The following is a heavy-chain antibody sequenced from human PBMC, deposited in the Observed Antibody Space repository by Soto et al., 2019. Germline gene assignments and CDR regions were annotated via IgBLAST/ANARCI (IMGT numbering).Heavy chain of an antibody. CDR3: ARGRWFWELVLVY. D-gene: IGHD3-10*01. CDR1: GFTFSSYG. CDR2: IWYDGSNK. J-gene: IGHJ4*02. V-gene: IGHV3-33*01. Sequence: QVQLVESGGGVVQPGRSLRLSCAASGFTFSSYGMHWVRQAPGKGLEWVAVIWYDGSNKYYADSVKGRFTISRDNSKNTLYLQMNSLRAEDTAVYYCARGRWFWELVLVYWGQGTLVTVSS.